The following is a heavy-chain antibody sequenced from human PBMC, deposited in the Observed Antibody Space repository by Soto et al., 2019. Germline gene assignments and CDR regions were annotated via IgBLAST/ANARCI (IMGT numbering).Heavy chain of an antibody. CDR3: ARVVYDYDSSGYAPGPYHAFDI. Sequence: SETLSLTCTVSGGSISSGDYYWSWIRQPPGKGLEWIGYIYYSGSTYYNPSLKSRVTISVDTSKNQFSLKRSSVTAADTAGYYWARVVYDYDSSGYAPGPYHAFDIWGQGTMVTVSS. CDR2: IYYSGST. V-gene: IGHV4-30-4*01. J-gene: IGHJ3*02. D-gene: IGHD3-22*01. CDR1: GGSISSGDYY.